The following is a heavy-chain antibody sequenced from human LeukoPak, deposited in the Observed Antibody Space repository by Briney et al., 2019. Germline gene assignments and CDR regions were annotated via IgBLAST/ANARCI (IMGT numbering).Heavy chain of an antibody. CDR2: IHSSGRT. J-gene: IGHJ4*02. D-gene: IGHD1-14*01. CDR1: GGSITTFY. CDR3: ARHRRNLNEDRFREGEPNFDY. Sequence: SETLSLTCTVSGGSITTFYWSWIRQPPGKRPEWIGYIHSSGRTNYNPSLKSRVSISVDASKNQLSLHLSSVTASDSAIYYCARHRRNLNEDRFREGEPNFDYWGQGTLVTVSS. V-gene: IGHV4-59*08.